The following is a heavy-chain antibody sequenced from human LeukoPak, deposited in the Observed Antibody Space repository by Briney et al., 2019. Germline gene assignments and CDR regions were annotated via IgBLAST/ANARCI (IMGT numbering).Heavy chain of an antibody. J-gene: IGHJ4*02. Sequence: PGGSLRLSCAASGFTVSSNNMSWVRQAPGKGLEWVSAISGSGGSTYYADSVKGRFTISRDNSKNTLYLQMNSLRPDDTALYYCAKDIAATIVTAYDHWGQGIQVAVSS. V-gene: IGHV3-23*01. CDR2: ISGSGGST. D-gene: IGHD5-12*01. CDR1: GFTVSSNN. CDR3: AKDIAATIVTAYDH.